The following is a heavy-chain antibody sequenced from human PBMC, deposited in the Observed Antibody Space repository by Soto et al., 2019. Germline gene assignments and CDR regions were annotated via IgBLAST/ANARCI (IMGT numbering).Heavy chain of an antibody. CDR1: GGSISSYY. Sequence: SETLSLTCTVSGGSISSYYWSWIRQPAGKGLEWIGRIYTSGSTNYNPSLKSRVTMSVDTSKNQFSLKLSSVTAADTAVYYCAREGYYGSGSYRRPPFDYWGQGTLVTVS. J-gene: IGHJ4*02. CDR3: AREGYYGSGSYRRPPFDY. D-gene: IGHD3-10*01. V-gene: IGHV4-4*07. CDR2: IYTSGST.